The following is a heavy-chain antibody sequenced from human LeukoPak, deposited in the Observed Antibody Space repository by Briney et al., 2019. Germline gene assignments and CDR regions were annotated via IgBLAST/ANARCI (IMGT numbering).Heavy chain of an antibody. CDR3: AREGYYGSGSSPPIDY. V-gene: IGHV4-59*12. CDR2: IYYSGST. CDR1: GGSISSYY. Sequence: PSETLSLTCTVSGGSISSYYWSRIRQPPGKGLEWIGHIYYSGSTNYNPSLKSRVTISVDTSKNQFSLKLSSVTAADTAVYYCAREGYYGSGSSPPIDYWGQGTLVTVSS. J-gene: IGHJ4*02. D-gene: IGHD3-10*01.